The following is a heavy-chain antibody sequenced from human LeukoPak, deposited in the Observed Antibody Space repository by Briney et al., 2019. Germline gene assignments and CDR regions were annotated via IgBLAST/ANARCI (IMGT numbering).Heavy chain of an antibody. Sequence: GGSLRLSCAASGFTFSSYSMNWVRQAPGKGLEWVSSISSSSSYIYYADSVKGRFTFSRDNAKNSLYLQMNSLRAEDTALYYCASGGIYYGAAFDFWGQGTLVTVSS. V-gene: IGHV3-21*04. J-gene: IGHJ4*02. D-gene: IGHD1-26*01. CDR1: GFTFSSYS. CDR3: ASGGIYYGAAFDF. CDR2: ISSSSSYI.